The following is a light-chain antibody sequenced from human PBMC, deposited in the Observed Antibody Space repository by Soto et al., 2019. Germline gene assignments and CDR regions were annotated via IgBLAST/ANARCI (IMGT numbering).Light chain of an antibody. CDR2: GAS. J-gene: IGKJ1*01. Sequence: EIVLTQSPATLSVSPGERATLSSRASQSVSINLAWYQQKPRQAPRLLIYGASSRATGIPARFSGSGSGTEFTLTISSLQSEDSAVYFCHQYNNWPRTFGQGTKVDIK. V-gene: IGKV3-15*01. CDR3: HQYNNWPRT. CDR1: QSVSIN.